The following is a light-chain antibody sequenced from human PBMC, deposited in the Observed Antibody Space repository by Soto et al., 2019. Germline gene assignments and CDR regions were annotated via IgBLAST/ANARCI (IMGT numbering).Light chain of an antibody. CDR2: AAS. J-gene: IGKJ1*01. CDR1: QDIRND. Sequence: DIQMTQSPSSLSASVGDRVTITCRASQDIRNDLGCYQQKPGKAPKRLIYAASSLQSVVPSRFSGSGSGTDFTLTISNLQPEDYANYYFRTHNDYPPTFGHGTKVEV. CDR3: RTHNDYPPT. V-gene: IGKV1-17*02.